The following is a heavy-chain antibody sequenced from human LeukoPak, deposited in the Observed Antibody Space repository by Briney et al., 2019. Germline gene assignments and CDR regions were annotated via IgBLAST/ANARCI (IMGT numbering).Heavy chain of an antibody. Sequence: GGSLRLSCAASGFTFSSYSMNWVRQAPGKGLEWVSSISSSSSYIYYADSVKGRFTISRDNAKNSLYLQMNSLRAEDTAVYYCARAYSSSWSNYYYYGMDVWGQGTTVTVSS. V-gene: IGHV3-21*04. CDR2: ISSSSSYI. CDR1: GFTFSSYS. CDR3: ARAYSSSWSNYYYYGMDV. D-gene: IGHD6-13*01. J-gene: IGHJ6*02.